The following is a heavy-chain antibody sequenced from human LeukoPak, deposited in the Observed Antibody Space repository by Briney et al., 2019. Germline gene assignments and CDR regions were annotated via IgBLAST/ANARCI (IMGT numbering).Heavy chain of an antibody. CDR3: ARSSVVVAANGAFDI. Sequence: PSETLSLTCTVSGGSISSYYWSWIRQPAGKGLEWIGRIYTSGSTNYNPSLKSRVTMSVGTSKNQFSLKLSSVTAADTAVYYCARSSVVVAANGAFDIWGQGTMVTVSS. V-gene: IGHV4-4*07. CDR1: GGSISSYY. J-gene: IGHJ3*02. D-gene: IGHD2-15*01. CDR2: IYTSGST.